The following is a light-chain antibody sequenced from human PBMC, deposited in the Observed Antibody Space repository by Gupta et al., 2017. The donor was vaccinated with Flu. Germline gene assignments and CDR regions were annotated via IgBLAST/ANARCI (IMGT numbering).Light chain of an antibody. CDR3: QQRGNWPPT. J-gene: IGKJ1*01. CDR1: QSVSSY. Sequence: GERATLSGRASQSVSSYLAWYQQKPGQPPRLLIYDASNRATGIPARFSGSGSGTGFTLTISSLEPGDFAVYYCQQRGNWPPTFGQGTKVEIK. V-gene: IGKV3-11*01. CDR2: DAS.